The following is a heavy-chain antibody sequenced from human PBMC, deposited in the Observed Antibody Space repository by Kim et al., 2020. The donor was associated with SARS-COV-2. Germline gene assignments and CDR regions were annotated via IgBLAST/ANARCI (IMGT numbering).Heavy chain of an antibody. D-gene: IGHD3-16*01. Sequence: GGSLRLSCAASGFIFSSYGIHWVRQAPGKGLEWVAVISYDGSNKYYADSVKGRFTISRDNSKNTLYLQMNSLRAEDTAVYYCAKDKGGITYYFDYWGQGTLVTVSS. J-gene: IGHJ4*02. CDR1: GFIFSSYG. CDR3: AKDKGGITYYFDY. CDR2: ISYDGSNK. V-gene: IGHV3-30*18.